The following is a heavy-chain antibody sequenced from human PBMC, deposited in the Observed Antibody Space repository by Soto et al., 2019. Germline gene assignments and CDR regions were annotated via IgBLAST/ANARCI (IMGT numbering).Heavy chain of an antibody. D-gene: IGHD6-13*01. CDR1: GGTFSSYA. J-gene: IGHJ4*02. CDR2: ISAYNGNT. CDR3: ARDPVYSSSWYGDY. Sequence: ASVKVSCKASGGTFSSYAISWVRHAPGQGLEWMGWISAYNGNTNYAQKLQGRVTMTTDTSTSTAYMELRSLRSDDTAVYYCARDPVYSSSWYGDYWGQGTLVTVSS. V-gene: IGHV1-18*01.